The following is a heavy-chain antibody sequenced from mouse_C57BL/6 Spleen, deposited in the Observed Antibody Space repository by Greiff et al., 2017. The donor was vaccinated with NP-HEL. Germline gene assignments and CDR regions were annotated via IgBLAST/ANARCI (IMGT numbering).Heavy chain of an antibody. D-gene: IGHD1-1*01. CDR3: ADYYEGYFDV. J-gene: IGHJ1*03. V-gene: IGHV3-6*01. CDR2: ISYDGSN. Sequence: EVQLQQSGPGLVKPSQSLSLTCSVTGYSITSGYYWNWIRQFPGNKLEWMGYISYDGSNNYNPSLKNRISITRDTSKNQFFLKLNSVTTEDTATYYCADYYEGYFDVWGTGTTVTVSS. CDR1: GYSITSGYY.